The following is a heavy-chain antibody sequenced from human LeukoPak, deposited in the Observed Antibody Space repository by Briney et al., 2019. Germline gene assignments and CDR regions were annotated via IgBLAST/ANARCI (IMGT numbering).Heavy chain of an antibody. J-gene: IGHJ4*02. CDR3: ARLGYSYGYSLDY. V-gene: IGHV3-48*01. Sequence: GGSLRLSCAASGFTFSSYSMNWVRQAPGKGLEWVSYISSSSTIYYADSVKGRFTISRDNAKNSLYLQMNSLRAEDTAVYYCARLGYSYGYSLDYWGQGTLVTVSS. CDR1: GFTFSSYS. CDR2: ISSSSTI. D-gene: IGHD5-18*01.